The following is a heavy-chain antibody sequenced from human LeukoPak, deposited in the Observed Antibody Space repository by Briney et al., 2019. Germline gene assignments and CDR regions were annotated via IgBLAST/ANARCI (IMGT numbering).Heavy chain of an antibody. V-gene: IGHV3-30*02. D-gene: IGHD3-22*01. CDR2: IRYDGSNK. CDR1: GFTFSSYG. Sequence: GGSLRLSCAASGFTFSSYGMHWVRQAPGKGLEWVAFIRYDGSNKYYADSVKGRFTISRDNSKNTLYLQMNSLRAEDTAVYYCAKDFTYYYDSSGYYPNDAFDIWGQGTMVTVSS. CDR3: AKDFTYYYDSSGYYPNDAFDI. J-gene: IGHJ3*02.